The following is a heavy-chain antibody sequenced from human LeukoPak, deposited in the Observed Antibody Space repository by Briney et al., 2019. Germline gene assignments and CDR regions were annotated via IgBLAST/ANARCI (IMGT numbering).Heavy chain of an antibody. D-gene: IGHD6-19*01. J-gene: IGHJ4*02. V-gene: IGHV1-24*01. CDR1: GYTLTELS. Sequence: ASVKVSCKVSGYTLTELSMHWVRPAPGKGLEWMGGFDPEDGETIYAQKFQGRVTMTEDTSTDTAYMELSSLRSEDTAVYYCATNPSSGWYLDYWGQGTLVTVSS. CDR3: ATNPSSGWYLDY. CDR2: FDPEDGET.